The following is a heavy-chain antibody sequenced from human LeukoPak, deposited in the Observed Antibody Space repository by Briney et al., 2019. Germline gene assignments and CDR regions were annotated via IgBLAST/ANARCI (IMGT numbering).Heavy chain of an antibody. V-gene: IGHV3-30-3*01. CDR3: ARDYYYDSSGYYYVDY. Sequence: HPGGSLRLSCAASGFTFSNYAMHWVRQAPGKGLEWVALISYDGINKYYADSVKGRFTISRDNSKNTLYLQMNSLRAEDTAVYYCARDYYYDSSGYYYVDYWGQGTLVTVSS. D-gene: IGHD3-22*01. CDR2: ISYDGINK. J-gene: IGHJ4*02. CDR1: GFTFSNYA.